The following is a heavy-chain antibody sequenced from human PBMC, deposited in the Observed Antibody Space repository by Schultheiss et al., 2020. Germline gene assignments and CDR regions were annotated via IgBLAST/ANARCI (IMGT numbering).Heavy chain of an antibody. CDR2: ISGSGGST. Sequence: GGSLRLSCAASGFTLTNAWMSWVRQAPGKGLEWVSAISGSGGSTYYADSVKGRFTISRDNSKNTLYLQMNSLRAEDTAVYYCAKPQSYYYYMDVWGKGTTVTVSS. CDR3: AKPQSYYYYMDV. V-gene: IGHV3-23*01. J-gene: IGHJ6*03. CDR1: GFTLTNAW.